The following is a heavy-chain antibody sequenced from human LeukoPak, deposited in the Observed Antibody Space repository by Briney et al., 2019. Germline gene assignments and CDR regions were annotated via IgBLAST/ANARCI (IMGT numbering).Heavy chain of an antibody. D-gene: IGHD3-16*02. V-gene: IGHV3-23*01. Sequence: PGGSLRLSCAASGFTFSGFAMTWVRQAPGKGLHWVSSIRSGGDSTYYADSVKGRFTISRDNFKNTLYLQMNNLRAEDASIYYCANLDYVWGSYRSRPAFDIWGQGTMVTVSS. CDR2: IRSGGDST. CDR1: GFTFSGFA. J-gene: IGHJ3*02. CDR3: ANLDYVWGSYRSRPAFDI.